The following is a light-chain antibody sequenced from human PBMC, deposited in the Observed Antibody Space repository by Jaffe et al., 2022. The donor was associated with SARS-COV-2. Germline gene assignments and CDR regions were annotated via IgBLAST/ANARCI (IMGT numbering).Light chain of an antibody. Sequence: QSALTQPASVSGSPGQSITMSCAGTSSDVGGFTYVSWYQHHPGKAPKLMIYEVSNRPSGVPDRFSGSKSGNTASLTISGLQAEDEAHYYCSSYTTSSTWVFGGGTKLTVL. CDR2: EVS. CDR1: SSDVGGFTY. V-gene: IGLV2-14*01. CDR3: SSYTTSSTWV. J-gene: IGLJ3*02.